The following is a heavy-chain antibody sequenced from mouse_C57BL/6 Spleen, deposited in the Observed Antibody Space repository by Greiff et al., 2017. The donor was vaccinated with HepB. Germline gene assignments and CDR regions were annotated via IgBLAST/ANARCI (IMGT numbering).Heavy chain of an antibody. CDR3: ARSPFIYYGNYWYFDV. V-gene: IGHV7-3*01. D-gene: IGHD2-1*01. CDR2: IRNKANGYTT. J-gene: IGHJ1*03. CDR1: GFTFTDYY. Sequence: EVQGVESGGGLVQPGGSLSLSCAASGFTFTDYYMSWVRQPPGKALEWLGFIRNKANGYTTEYSASVKGRFTISRDNSQSILYLQMNALRAEDSATYYCARSPFIYYGNYWYFDVWGTGTTVTVSS.